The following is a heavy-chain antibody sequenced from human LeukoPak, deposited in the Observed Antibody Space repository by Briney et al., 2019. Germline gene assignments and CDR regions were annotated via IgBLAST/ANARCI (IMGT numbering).Heavy chain of an antibody. CDR1: GFTFSSYA. CDR2: IRSKAYGGTT. V-gene: IGHV3-49*04. Sequence: GGSLRLSCAASGFTFSSYAMHWVRQAPGKGLEWVGFIRSKAYGGTTEYAASVKGRFTISRDDSKSIAYLQMNSLKTEDAAVYYCTRAPYYYYYYMDVWGKGTTVTVSS. J-gene: IGHJ6*03. CDR3: TRAPYYYYYYMDV.